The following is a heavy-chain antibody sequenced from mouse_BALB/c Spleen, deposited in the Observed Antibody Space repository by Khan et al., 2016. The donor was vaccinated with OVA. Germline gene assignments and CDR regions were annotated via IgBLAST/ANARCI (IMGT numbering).Heavy chain of an antibody. V-gene: IGHV1-18*01. Sequence: DVQLQESGPELVKPGASVKISCKTSGYTFPEYTVHWVKQSLGKSLDWIGVINPKNGGTAYNQKFKGKATLTVDKSSSTAYMEFRSLTSEDSAVLYGARGAGRYGGQGTSVTVAS. J-gene: IGHJ4*01. D-gene: IGHD3-3*01. CDR3: ARGAGRY. CDR1: GYTFPEYT. CDR2: INPKNGGT.